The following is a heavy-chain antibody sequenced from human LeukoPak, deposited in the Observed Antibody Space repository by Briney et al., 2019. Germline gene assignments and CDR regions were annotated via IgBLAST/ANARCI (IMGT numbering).Heavy chain of an antibody. CDR2: INTNTGNP. Sequence: ASVKVSCKASGYTFTSYAMNWVRQAPGQGLEWMGWINTNTGNPTYAQGFTGRFVFSLDTSVSTAYLQISSLKAEDTAVYYCARRGELLWFGELIFPFDYWGQGTLVTVSS. CDR3: ARRGELLWFGELIFPFDY. CDR1: GYTFTSYA. V-gene: IGHV7-4-1*02. D-gene: IGHD3-10*01. J-gene: IGHJ4*02.